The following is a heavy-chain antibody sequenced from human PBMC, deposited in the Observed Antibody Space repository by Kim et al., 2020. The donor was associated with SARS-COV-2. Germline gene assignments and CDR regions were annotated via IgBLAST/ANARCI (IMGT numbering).Heavy chain of an antibody. CDR1: GFTFSSYA. Sequence: GGSLRLSCAASGFTFSSYAMSWVRQAPGKGLEWVSAISGSGGSTYYADSVKGRVTISRDNSKNTLYLQMNSLRAEDTAVYYCAKAEGFGEFGYYYYYGMDVWGQGTTVTVSS. D-gene: IGHD3-10*01. J-gene: IGHJ6*02. V-gene: IGHV3-23*01. CDR2: ISGSGGST. CDR3: AKAEGFGEFGYYYYYGMDV.